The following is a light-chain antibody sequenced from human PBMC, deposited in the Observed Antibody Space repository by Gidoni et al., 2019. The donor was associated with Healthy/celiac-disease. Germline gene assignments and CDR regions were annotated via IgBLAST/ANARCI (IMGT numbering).Light chain of an antibody. V-gene: IGKV1-39*01. J-gene: IGKJ4*01. CDR1: QSISNY. CDR2: AAS. Sequence: DIQMTQSPSSLSASVGDRVTITCRASQSISNYLNCYQQKPGKDPKLLIYAASSLQSGVPSRFSSGGCGRDFSIPISSLEPEEDATYYCQQSYSTPPLTFGGGTKVEIK. CDR3: QQSYSTPPLT.